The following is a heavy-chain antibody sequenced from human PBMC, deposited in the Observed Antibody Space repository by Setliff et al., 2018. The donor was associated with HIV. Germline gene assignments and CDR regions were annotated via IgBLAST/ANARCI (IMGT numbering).Heavy chain of an antibody. CDR1: GGSFSGYS. D-gene: IGHD6-13*01. CDR2: VYHSGSS. V-gene: IGHV4-34*01. CDR3: ARGGLTAAGTLLLVGYFDY. Sequence: SETLSLTCAVYGGSFSGYSWSWIRQPPGKGPEWIGEVYHSGSSNYNPSLKSRVTISVDTSKNQFSLKLSSVTAADTAMYYCARGGLTAAGTLLLVGYFDYWGQGTLVTVSS. J-gene: IGHJ4*02.